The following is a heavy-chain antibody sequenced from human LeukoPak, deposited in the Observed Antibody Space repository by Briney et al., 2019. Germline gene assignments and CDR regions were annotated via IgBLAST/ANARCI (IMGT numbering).Heavy chain of an antibody. Sequence: GGSLRLSCAASGFTFSSYAMSWVRQAPGKGLEWVSSVSGSGGSTYYADSVKGRFTISRDNSKSTLFLQMNSLRAEDTAVYYCARYKYDSSGRNPIDNWGQGTLVTVSS. V-gene: IGHV3-23*01. J-gene: IGHJ4*02. CDR2: VSGSGGST. CDR1: GFTFSSYA. D-gene: IGHD3-22*01. CDR3: ARYKYDSSGRNPIDN.